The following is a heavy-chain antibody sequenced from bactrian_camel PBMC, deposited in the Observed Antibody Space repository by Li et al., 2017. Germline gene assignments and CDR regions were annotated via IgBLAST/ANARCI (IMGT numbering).Heavy chain of an antibody. D-gene: IGHD5*01. Sequence: HVQLVESGGALVQPGETLTLSRATSGFAFTSYYMSWVRQAPGKGLEWVSSIYTGGGSTYYADSVKGRFTISQNNAKTTTWLQMNNLKLDDTAMYYCAPDSSPQMGCYWTRGTQVTVS. J-gene: IGHJ4*01. CDR3: APDSSPQMGCY. CDR2: IYTGGGST. V-gene: IGHV3-2*01. CDR1: GFAFTSYY.